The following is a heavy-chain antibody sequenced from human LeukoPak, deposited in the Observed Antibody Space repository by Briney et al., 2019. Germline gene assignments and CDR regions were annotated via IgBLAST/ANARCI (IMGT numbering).Heavy chain of an antibody. V-gene: IGHV4-39*01. J-gene: IGHJ6*02. CDR2: IYYSGST. CDR1: GGSISSTSYY. CDR3: ARHDYSMDV. Sequence: PSEALSLTCTVSGGSISSTSYYWGWIRQPPGKGLEWIVSIYYSGSTYYDPSLKSRVTISVDTSKSQFSLKLSSVTAADTAVYYCARHDYSMDVWGQGTTVTVSS.